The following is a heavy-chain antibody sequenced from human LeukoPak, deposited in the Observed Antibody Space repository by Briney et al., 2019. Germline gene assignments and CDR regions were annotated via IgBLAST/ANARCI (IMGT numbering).Heavy chain of an antibody. V-gene: IGHV3-23*01. J-gene: IGHJ4*02. D-gene: IGHD2-15*01. CDR3: VKNAGGSCYSSSAY. Sequence: GGSLRLSCAASGFTFDIYAMTWVRQAPGKGLEWVSAICGSDGSTYYADSVKGRFTISRDNSKNMPYLQMNSLRAEDTALYYCVKNAGGSCYSSSAYWGQGTLVTVSS. CDR1: GFTFDIYA. CDR2: ICGSDGST.